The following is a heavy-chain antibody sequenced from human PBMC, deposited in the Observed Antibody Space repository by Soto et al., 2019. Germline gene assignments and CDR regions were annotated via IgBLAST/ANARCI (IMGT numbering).Heavy chain of an antibody. J-gene: IGHJ5*02. CDR3: ARSVFP. CDR1: GGSLSSGGYY. Sequence: QVQLQESGPGPVKPSQTLTLTCTVSGGSLSSGGYYWSWTRQHPGKGLEWIGYIDYSGSTYNNPSLRRRGTLSVDTSKNLFSLTLTSVPAADTAVYHCARSVFPWGQGTLVTVYS. V-gene: IGHV4-31*03. CDR2: IDYSGST.